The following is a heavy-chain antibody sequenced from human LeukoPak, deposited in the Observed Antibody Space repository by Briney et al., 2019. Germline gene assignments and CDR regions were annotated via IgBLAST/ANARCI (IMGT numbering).Heavy chain of an antibody. CDR2: IYPGDSDT. CDR3: ARRTDPYYSNYVHFDY. J-gene: IGHJ4*02. CDR1: GYSFTSYW. V-gene: IGHV5-51*01. D-gene: IGHD4-11*01. Sequence: GESLKISCKGSGYSFTSYWIGWARQMPGKGLEWMGIIYPGDSDTRYSPSFQGQVTISADKSISTAYLQWSSLKASDTAMYYCARRTDPYYSNYVHFDYWGQGTLVTVSS.